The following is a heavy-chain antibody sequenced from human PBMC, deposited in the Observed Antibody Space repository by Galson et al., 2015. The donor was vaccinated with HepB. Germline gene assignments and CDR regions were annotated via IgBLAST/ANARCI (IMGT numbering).Heavy chain of an antibody. D-gene: IGHD5-12*01. V-gene: IGHV3-48*04. Sequence: SLRLSCAASGFTFSTYGMTWVRQAPGKGLEWVSRISSGSRTVYYADSVRGRFTITRDNADNSLYLQMNSLRAEDTAVYYCARAGYSASHYPDWGQGTLVTVSS. CDR3: ARAGYSASHYPD. CDR1: GFTFSTYG. J-gene: IGHJ4*02. CDR2: ISSGSRTV.